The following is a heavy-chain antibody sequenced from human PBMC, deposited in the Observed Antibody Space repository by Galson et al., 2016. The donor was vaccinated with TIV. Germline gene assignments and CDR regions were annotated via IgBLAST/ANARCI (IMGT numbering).Heavy chain of an antibody. V-gene: IGHV3-53*05. J-gene: IGHJ6*02. Sequence: SLRLSCAGSALSVTENSMAWVRQAPGRGLEWVALMYDDGDTIYADSVQGRFTISRDTSKNVVYLQMTRLRPDDTAVYFCARDRRHCGNECYLRYYFGMDVWGQGTTVTVSS. CDR2: MYDDGDT. CDR1: ALSVTENS. D-gene: IGHD2-21*01. CDR3: ARDRRHCGNECYLRYYFGMDV.